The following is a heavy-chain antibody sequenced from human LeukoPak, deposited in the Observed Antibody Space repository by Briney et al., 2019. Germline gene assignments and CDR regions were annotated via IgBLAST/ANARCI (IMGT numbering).Heavy chain of an antibody. J-gene: IGHJ5*02. CDR1: GDSIGTGPYS. CDR3: ARSKGDFWSGYYGNWFDP. D-gene: IGHD3-3*01. V-gene: IGHV4-30-2*01. CDR2: VSHSGST. Sequence: SETLSLTCAVSGDSIGTGPYSWNWIRQTPEMGLEWIGYVSHSGSTYYHPSLKSRVTISVDKLNNHFSLNLNSVTAADTAVYYCARSKGDFWSGYYGNWFDPWGQGTLVTVSS.